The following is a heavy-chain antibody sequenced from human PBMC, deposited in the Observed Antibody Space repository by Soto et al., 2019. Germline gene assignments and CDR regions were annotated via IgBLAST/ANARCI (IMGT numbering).Heavy chain of an antibody. CDR3: ARGAGGVPAAMGALDY. D-gene: IGHD2-2*01. J-gene: IGHJ4*02. CDR2: IYSGGST. Sequence: GSLRLSCAASGFTVSSNYMSWVRQAPGKGLEWVSVIYSGGSTYYADSVKGRFTISRDNSKNTLYLQMNSLRAEDTAVYYCARGAGGVPAAMGALDYWGRGTLVTVSS. V-gene: IGHV3-53*01. CDR1: GFTVSSNY.